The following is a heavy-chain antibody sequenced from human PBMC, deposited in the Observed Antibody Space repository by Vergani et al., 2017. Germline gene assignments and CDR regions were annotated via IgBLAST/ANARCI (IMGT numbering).Heavy chain of an antibody. V-gene: IGHV4-59*12. CDR1: GGSISSYY. Sequence: QVQLQESGPGLVKPSETLSLTCTVSGGSISSYYWSWIRQPPGKGLEWIGYIYYSGSTNYNPSLKSRVTISVDTSKNQFSLKLSSVTAADTAVYYCARDYSSGYNWFDPWGQGTLVTVSS. D-gene: IGHD6-19*01. J-gene: IGHJ5*02. CDR3: ARDYSSGYNWFDP. CDR2: IYYSGST.